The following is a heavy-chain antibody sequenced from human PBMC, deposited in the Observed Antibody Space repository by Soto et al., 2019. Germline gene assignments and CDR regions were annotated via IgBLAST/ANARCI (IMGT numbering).Heavy chain of an antibody. CDR2: IYHSGST. Sequence: SETLSLTCIVSGGSIRNNYCIWIRQPPGKGLECIGYIYHSGSTYYNPSLKSRVTISVDRSKNQFSLKLSSVTAADTAVYYCARHMTTVTTVDYWGQGTLVTVSS. V-gene: IGHV4-30-2*01. D-gene: IGHD4-17*01. J-gene: IGHJ4*02. CDR3: ARHMTTVTTVDY. CDR1: GGSIRNNY.